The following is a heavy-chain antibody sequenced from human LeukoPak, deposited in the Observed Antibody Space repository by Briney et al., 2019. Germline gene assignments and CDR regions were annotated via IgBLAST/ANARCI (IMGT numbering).Heavy chain of an antibody. CDR3: ARASIVVVPAAMDWFDP. CDR2: INHSGST. D-gene: IGHD2-2*01. J-gene: IGHJ5*02. CDR1: GGSFSGYY. Sequence: KTSETLSLTCAVYGGSFSGYYWSWIRQPPGKGLEWIGEINHSGSTNYNPSLKSRVTTSVDTSKNQFSLKLSSVTAADTAVYYCARASIVVVPAAMDWFDPWGQGTLVTVSS. V-gene: IGHV4-34*01.